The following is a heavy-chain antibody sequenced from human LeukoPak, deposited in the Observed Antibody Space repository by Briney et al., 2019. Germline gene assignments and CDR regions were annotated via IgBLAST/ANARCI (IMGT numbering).Heavy chain of an antibody. D-gene: IGHD3-16*01. Sequence: PGGSLRLSCAASGFSFSSYEMNWVRQAPGKGLEGVSYISRSGTTTYHADSVKGRFTISRDNAKNSLYLQMDSLSAEDSAVYYCATDLSYYDSETGWGQGTLVTVSS. CDR3: ATDLSYYDSETG. V-gene: IGHV3-48*03. J-gene: IGHJ4*02. CDR1: GFSFSSYE. CDR2: ISRSGTTT.